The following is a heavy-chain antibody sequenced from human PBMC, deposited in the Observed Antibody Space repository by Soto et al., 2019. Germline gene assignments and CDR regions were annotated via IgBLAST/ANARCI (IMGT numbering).Heavy chain of an antibody. V-gene: IGHV3-23*01. CDR1: GFTFSTYP. CDR2: ISGSGIST. J-gene: IGHJ6*02. D-gene: IGHD4-4*01. CDR3: VKPPVITASYYYYDMDV. Sequence: GGSLRLSCAASGFTFSTYPMSWVRQAPGKGLEWVSGISGSGISTYYADSVKGRFTISRDNSKNTVFLQMNSLRDEDTAVYYCVKPPVITASYYYYDMDVWGQGTTVTVSS.